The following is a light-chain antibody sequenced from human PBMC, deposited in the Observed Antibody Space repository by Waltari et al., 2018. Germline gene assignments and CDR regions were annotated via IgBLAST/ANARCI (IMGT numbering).Light chain of an antibody. CDR3: QQYYSYPRT. CDR1: QGISSY. CDR2: AAS. Sequence: AIRMTQSPSSFSASTGDRVTITCRASQGISSYFAWDQQKPGEAPKLLIYAASTLKSGVPSRFSGSGSGTDFTLTISCLQSEDFATYYCQQYYSYPRTFGQGTKVEIK. J-gene: IGKJ1*01. V-gene: IGKV1-8*01.